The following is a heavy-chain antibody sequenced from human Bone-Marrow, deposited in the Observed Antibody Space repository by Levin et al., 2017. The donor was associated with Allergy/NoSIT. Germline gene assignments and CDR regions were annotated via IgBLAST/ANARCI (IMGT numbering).Heavy chain of an antibody. CDR3: ARGYQLLSTRPVDF. CDR1: GYTFTGHY. D-gene: IGHD2-2*01. CDR2: INPNSGGT. Sequence: ASVKVSCRASGYTFTGHYIHWVRQAPGQGLEWMGRINPNSGGTIYAQKFQGIVTMTRDTSISTAYMEVTRLRPDDTAVYYCARGYQLLSTRPVDFWGQGTLVTVSS. V-gene: IGHV1-2*06. J-gene: IGHJ4*02.